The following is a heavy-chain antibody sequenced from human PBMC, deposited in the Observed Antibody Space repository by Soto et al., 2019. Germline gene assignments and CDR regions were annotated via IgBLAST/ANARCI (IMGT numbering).Heavy chain of an antibody. J-gene: IGHJ4*02. CDR3: AREGTGYSSPRFDY. D-gene: IGHD6-19*01. Sequence: GASVKVSCKASGGTFSSYAISWVRQAPGQGLEWMGGIIPIFGTANYAQKFQGRVTITADESTSTAYMELSSLRSEDTAVYYCAREGTGYSSPRFDYWGQGTLVTVSS. CDR1: GGTFSSYA. V-gene: IGHV1-69*13. CDR2: IIPIFGTA.